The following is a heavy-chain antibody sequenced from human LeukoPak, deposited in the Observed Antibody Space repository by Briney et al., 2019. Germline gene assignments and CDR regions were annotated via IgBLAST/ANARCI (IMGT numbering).Heavy chain of an antibody. Sequence: SEILSLTCVVSGGSIITNDYWWGWIRQPPGKGLEWIGTIDHAGTTFYNVSLKSRVTISVDTPNNQFSLRLNSVGAADTAVYYCARDNLPLGGILTGYYAFDYWGQGTLVTVSS. CDR2: IDHAGTT. J-gene: IGHJ4*02. CDR3: ARDNLPLGGILTGYYAFDY. V-gene: IGHV4-39*02. CDR1: GGSIITNDYW. D-gene: IGHD3-9*01.